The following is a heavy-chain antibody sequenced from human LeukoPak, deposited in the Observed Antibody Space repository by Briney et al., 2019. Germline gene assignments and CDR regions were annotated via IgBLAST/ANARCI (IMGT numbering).Heavy chain of an antibody. CDR1: GYTFTNYY. CDR2: INPNSVT. CDR3: SRGEVDGPDFDY. Sequence: ASVKVSCRASGYTFTNYYIHWVRQAPGQGLGWMGWINPNSVTNYAQKFQGRVTMTRDTSISTAYMELSRLTSDDMAVYYCSRGEVDGPDFDYWGQGTLVTVSS. D-gene: IGHD1-26*01. V-gene: IGHV1-2*02. J-gene: IGHJ4*02.